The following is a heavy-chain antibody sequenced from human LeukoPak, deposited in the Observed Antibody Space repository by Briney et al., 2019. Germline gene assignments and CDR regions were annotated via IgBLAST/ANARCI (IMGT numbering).Heavy chain of an antibody. V-gene: IGHV3-21*01. D-gene: IGHD3-16*02. CDR3: ARGREGYDYVWGSYRYKSLWFDY. CDR2: ISSSSSYI. Sequence: GGSLRLSCAASGFTFRSYSMNWVRQAPGKGLEWVSSISSSSSYIYYADSVKGRFTISRDNAKNSLYLQMNSLRAEDTAVYYCARGREGYDYVWGSYRYKSLWFDYWGQGTLVTVSS. J-gene: IGHJ4*02. CDR1: GFTFRSYS.